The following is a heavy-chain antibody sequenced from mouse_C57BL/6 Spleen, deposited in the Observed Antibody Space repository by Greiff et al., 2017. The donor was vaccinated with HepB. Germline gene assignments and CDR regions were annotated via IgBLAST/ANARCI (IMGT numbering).Heavy chain of an antibody. CDR3: ASSYWYFDV. J-gene: IGHJ1*03. CDR2: ISYDGSN. Sequence: EPGPGLVKPSQSLSLTCSVTGYSITSGYYWYWIRQLPGNKLEWMGYISYDGSNNYNPSFKNRISITRDTSKNQFFLKLNSVTTEDTATYYCASSYWYFDVGGTGTTVTVSS. CDR1: GYSITSGYY. V-gene: IGHV3-6*01.